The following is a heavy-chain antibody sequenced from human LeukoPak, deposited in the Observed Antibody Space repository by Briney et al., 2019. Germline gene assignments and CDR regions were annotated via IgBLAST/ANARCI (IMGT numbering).Heavy chain of an antibody. V-gene: IGHV3-43*02. CDR3: AKDSPDSSSWYPNYYYYYMDV. J-gene: IGHJ6*03. Sequence: GGSLRLSXAASGFTFDDYAMHWVRQAPGKGLEWVSLISGDGGSTYYADSVKGRFTISRDNSKNSLYLQMNSLRTEDTALYYCAKDSPDSSSWYPNYYYYYMDVWGKGTTVTVSS. D-gene: IGHD6-13*01. CDR2: ISGDGGST. CDR1: GFTFDDYA.